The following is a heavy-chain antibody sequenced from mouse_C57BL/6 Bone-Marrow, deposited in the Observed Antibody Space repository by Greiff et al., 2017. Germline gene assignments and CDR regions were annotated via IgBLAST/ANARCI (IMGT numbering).Heavy chain of an antibody. CDR2: INPYNGGT. V-gene: IGHV1-19*01. CDR1: GYTFTDYY. CDR3: ARVWSLGDY. Sequence: VQLQQSGPVLVKPGASVKMSCKASGYTFTDYYMNWVKQSHGKSLEWIGVINPYNGGTSYNQKFKGKATLTVYKSSSTAYMELNSLTSEDSAVYYCARVWSLGDYWGQGTTLTVSS. D-gene: IGHD2-10*02. J-gene: IGHJ2*01.